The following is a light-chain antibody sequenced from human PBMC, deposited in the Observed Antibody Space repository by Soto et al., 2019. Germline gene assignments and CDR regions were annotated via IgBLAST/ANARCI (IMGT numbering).Light chain of an antibody. CDR1: GSDIAGYNY. CDR3: CSYAGSYTYV. CDR2: DVT. V-gene: IGLV2-11*01. Sequence: HSVLTQPASVSGSLGQSITISCTGTGSDIAGYNYISWYQQLPGKAPKLMIYDVTKRPSGVRDRFSASKSGNTASLTISGLQAEDEADYYCCSYAGSYTYVFGTGTRSPS. J-gene: IGLJ1*01.